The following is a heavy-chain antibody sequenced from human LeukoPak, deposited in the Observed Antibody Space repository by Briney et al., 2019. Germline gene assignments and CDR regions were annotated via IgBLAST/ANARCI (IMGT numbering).Heavy chain of an antibody. Sequence: PSETLPLTCTVSGGSISSYYWSWIRQPPGKGLEWIGYIYYSGSTNYNPSLKSRVTISVDTSKNQFSLKLSSVTAADTAVYYCARVRQYQLLTTFDYWGQGTLVTVSS. CDR3: ARVRQYQLLTTFDY. D-gene: IGHD2-2*01. J-gene: IGHJ4*02. CDR1: GGSISSYY. CDR2: IYYSGST. V-gene: IGHV4-59*01.